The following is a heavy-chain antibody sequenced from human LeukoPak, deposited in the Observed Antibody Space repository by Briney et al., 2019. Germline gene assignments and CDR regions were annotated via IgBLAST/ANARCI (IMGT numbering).Heavy chain of an antibody. CDR3: ARHLDWFDY. V-gene: IGHV4-59*08. CDR2: IYYGGST. J-gene: IGHJ4*02. CDR1: GDSISSYY. Sequence: SETLSLTCTVSGDSISSYYGSWIRQPPGKGLEWIGYIYYGGSTNYNPSLKSRVTISVDTSKKQFSLKLSSVTAADTAVYYCARHLDWFDYWGQGTLVTVSS. D-gene: IGHD3/OR15-3a*01.